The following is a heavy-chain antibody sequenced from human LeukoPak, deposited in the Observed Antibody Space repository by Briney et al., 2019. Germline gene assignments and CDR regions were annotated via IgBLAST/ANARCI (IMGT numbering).Heavy chain of an antibody. J-gene: IGHJ3*02. CDR1: GGSISTYY. V-gene: IGHV4-59*01. CDR3: ARRDVVVTAHDESDGFDM. CDR2: IYYTGST. Sequence: SETLSLTCTVSGGSISTYYWDWIRQPPGEGLEWIGYIYYTGSTKSNPSLKSRVTISLDTSKNQFSLNLSSVTAAATAVNYCARRDVVVTAHDESDGFDMWGQGTVVTVSS. D-gene: IGHD2-21*02.